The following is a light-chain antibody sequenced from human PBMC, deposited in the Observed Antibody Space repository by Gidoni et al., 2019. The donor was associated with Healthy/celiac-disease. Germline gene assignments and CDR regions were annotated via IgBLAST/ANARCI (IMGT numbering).Light chain of an antibody. CDR2: TTS. Sequence: DIQMTQSPSSLSASVGDRVTITCRASQSISSSLNWYQQKPGKAPKPLIYTTSSLQSGVPSRFSGSGSGTDFTLTISSLQPEDFATYYCQQTYITPLTFGGGTKVEIK. J-gene: IGKJ4*01. CDR3: QQTYITPLT. V-gene: IGKV1-39*01. CDR1: QSISSS.